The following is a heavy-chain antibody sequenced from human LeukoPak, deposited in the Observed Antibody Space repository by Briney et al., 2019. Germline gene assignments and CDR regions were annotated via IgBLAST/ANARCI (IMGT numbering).Heavy chain of an antibody. Sequence: GGSLRLSCAASGFTFSSYGMHWVRQAPGKGLEWVAVIWYDGSNKYYADSVKGRFTISRDNSKNTLYLQMNSLRAEDTAVYYCVRDKSSTSCCNHFDYWGQGTLVTVSS. V-gene: IGHV3-33*01. J-gene: IGHJ4*02. CDR1: GFTFSSYG. D-gene: IGHD2-2*01. CDR3: VRDKSSTSCCNHFDY. CDR2: IWYDGSNK.